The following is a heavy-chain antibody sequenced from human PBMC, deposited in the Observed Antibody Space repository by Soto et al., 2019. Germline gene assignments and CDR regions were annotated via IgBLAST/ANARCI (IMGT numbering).Heavy chain of an antibody. D-gene: IGHD3-10*01. CDR1: GYTFTSYG. CDR3: VYGSGSYRLSYYFDY. Sequence: ASVKVSCKASGYTFTSYGISWVRQAPGQGLEWMGWISAYNGNTNYAQKLQGRVTMTTDTSTSTAYMELRSLRSDDTAVYYCVYGSGSYRLSYYFDYWGQGTLVTVSS. J-gene: IGHJ4*02. CDR2: ISAYNGNT. V-gene: IGHV1-18*01.